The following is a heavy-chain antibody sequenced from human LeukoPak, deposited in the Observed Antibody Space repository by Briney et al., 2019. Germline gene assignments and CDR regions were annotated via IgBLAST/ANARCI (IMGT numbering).Heavy chain of an antibody. CDR2: ISSNGGST. CDR1: GFTFSSYA. CDR3: ARDAILGAPTYYFDY. D-gene: IGHD2/OR15-2a*01. V-gene: IGHV3-64*01. Sequence: GGSLRLSCAASGFTFSSYAIHWVRQAPGKGLEYVSAISSNGGSTYYANSVKGRFTISRDNSKNTLYLQMGSLRAEGMAVYFCARDAILGAPTYYFDYWGQGTLVTVSS. J-gene: IGHJ4*02.